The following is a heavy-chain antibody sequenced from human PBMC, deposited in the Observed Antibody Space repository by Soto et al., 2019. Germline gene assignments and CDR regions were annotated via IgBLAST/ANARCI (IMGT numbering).Heavy chain of an antibody. CDR2: IRSKGHNYAT. CDR3: TRDLFSYDYSGILWFDP. J-gene: IGHJ5*02. Sequence: WGSLLLACAASVFAFSGSGMYWVRQASGKGPEWVGRIRSKGHNYATEYAASVKGRFTISRDDSKNTAYLQMNSLQTEDTAVYYCTRDLFSYDYSGILWFDPWGQGTLVTGSS. V-gene: IGHV3-73*01. CDR1: VFAFSGSG. D-gene: IGHD3-16*01.